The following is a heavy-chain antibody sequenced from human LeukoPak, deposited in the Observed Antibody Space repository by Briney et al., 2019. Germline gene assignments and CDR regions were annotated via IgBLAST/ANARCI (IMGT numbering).Heavy chain of an antibody. J-gene: IGHJ4*02. Sequence: SETLSLTCAVYGGSFSGYYWTWIRQTPEKGLEWIGEMNPSGSTNYNPSLKSRVTISVDTSKNQFSLKLSSVTAADTAVYYCARAPMVRGVTPNPYYFDYWGQGTLVTVSS. CDR2: MNPSGST. V-gene: IGHV4-34*01. CDR1: GGSFSGYY. CDR3: ARAPMVRGVTPNPYYFDY. D-gene: IGHD3-10*01.